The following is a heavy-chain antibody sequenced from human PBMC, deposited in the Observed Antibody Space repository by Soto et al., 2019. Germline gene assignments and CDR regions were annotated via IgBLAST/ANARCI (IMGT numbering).Heavy chain of an antibody. D-gene: IGHD5-12*01. CDR3: AKDARPDGYWDCDS. CDR2: IYGSGGST. CDR1: GFTFSTYT. J-gene: IGHJ4*02. V-gene: IGHV3-23*01. Sequence: EVQLLESGGDLVQPGGSLRLSCAASGFTFSTYTMNWVRQAPGKGLEWVSGIYGSGGSTFYADSVKGRFTISRDNSGNTLYLQMDSLRVEDTAVYYCAKDARPDGYWDCDSWGQGTLVTVSS.